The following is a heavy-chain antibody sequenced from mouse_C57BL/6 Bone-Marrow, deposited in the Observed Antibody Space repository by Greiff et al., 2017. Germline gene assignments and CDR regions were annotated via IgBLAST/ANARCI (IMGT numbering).Heavy chain of an antibody. CDR1: GYTFTDYE. Sequence: VQLQQSGAELVRPGASVTLSCKASGYTFTDYEMHWVKQTPVHGLEWIGAIDPETGGTAYNQKFKGKAILTANKSSSAAYMELRSLTSEDSAVYYCTDRVAYWGQGTLVTVSA. V-gene: IGHV1-15*01. J-gene: IGHJ3*01. CDR3: TDRVAY. CDR2: IDPETGGT. D-gene: IGHD3-2*01.